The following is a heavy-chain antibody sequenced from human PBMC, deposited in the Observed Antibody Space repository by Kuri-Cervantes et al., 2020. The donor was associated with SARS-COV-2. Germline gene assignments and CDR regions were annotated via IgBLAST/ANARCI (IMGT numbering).Heavy chain of an antibody. D-gene: IGHD7-27*01. CDR3: ANGLIWGLDY. V-gene: IGHV3-30*02. J-gene: IGHJ4*02. CDR2: IRYDGSNK. Sequence: GGSLRLSCAASGFTFSSYAMHWVRQAPGKGLEWVAFIRYDGSNKYYADSVEGRFTISRDNSKNTLYLQMNSLRAEDTAVYYCANGLIWGLDYWGQGTLVTVSS. CDR1: GFTFSSYA.